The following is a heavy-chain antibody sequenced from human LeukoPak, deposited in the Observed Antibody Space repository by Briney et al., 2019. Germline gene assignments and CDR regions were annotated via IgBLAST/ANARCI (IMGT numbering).Heavy chain of an antibody. V-gene: IGHV3-23*01. CDR1: GFTFSSYV. CDR2: ISGSGGST. Sequence: GGSLRLSCAASGFTFSSYVMSWVRQAPGRGLAWVSAISGSGGSTYYAASVKGRFTISRDNSKNTLYLQMNSWRAEDTAVYYCAKEPMTGSDYWGQGTLVTVSS. J-gene: IGHJ4*02. CDR3: AKEPMTGSDY. D-gene: IGHD3-9*01.